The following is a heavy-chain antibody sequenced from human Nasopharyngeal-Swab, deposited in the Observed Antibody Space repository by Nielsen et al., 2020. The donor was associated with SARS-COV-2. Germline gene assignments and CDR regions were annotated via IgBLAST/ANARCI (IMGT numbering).Heavy chain of an antibody. CDR2: ISRSGRT. J-gene: IGHJ4*02. V-gene: IGHV4-34*01. D-gene: IGHD4/OR15-4a*01. Sequence: SETLSLTCAVYGGSFSGYYWSWIRQSPGKGLEWIGEISRSGRTNYNPSLNSRVTTSLNTSKNQFSLKVTSVTAADTAVYYCARQGVPIRGWFKDYGRTAYEYWGQGTLVTVSS. CDR3: ARQGVPIRGWFKDYGRTAYEY. CDR1: GGSFSGYY.